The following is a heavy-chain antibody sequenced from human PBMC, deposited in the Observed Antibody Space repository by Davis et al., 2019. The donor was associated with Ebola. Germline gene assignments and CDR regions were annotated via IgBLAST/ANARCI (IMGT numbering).Heavy chain of an antibody. V-gene: IGHV1-69*06. CDR3: AREDPSRHHGMDA. D-gene: IGHD6-6*01. CDR2: IIPIFDTA. CDR1: GYSFTSYG. Sequence: SSLKISCTSSGYSFTSYGNSWVRQAPGQGLEWMGGIIPIFDTANYAQKFQGRVTITADKSTSTAYMELSSLRSEDTAVYYGAREDPSRHHGMDAWGKGTTVTVSS. J-gene: IGHJ6*04.